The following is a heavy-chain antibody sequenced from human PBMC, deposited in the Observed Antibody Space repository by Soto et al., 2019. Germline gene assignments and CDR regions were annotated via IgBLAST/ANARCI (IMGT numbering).Heavy chain of an antibody. CDR2: IDSRSTFI. Sequence: GGSLRLSCAASGFSFSDYAMNWVRQGPGKGLEWVASIDSRSTFIYYADSVRGRFTISRDNAKSSLYLQMSSLRVEDTAVYYCARDPLWFGEIGYFDYWGQGA. D-gene: IGHD3-10*01. CDR3: ARDPLWFGEIGYFDY. CDR1: GFSFSDYA. V-gene: IGHV3-21*01. J-gene: IGHJ4*02.